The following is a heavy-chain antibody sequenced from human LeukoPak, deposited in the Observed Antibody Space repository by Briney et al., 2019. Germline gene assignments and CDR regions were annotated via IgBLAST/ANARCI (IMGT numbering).Heavy chain of an antibody. D-gene: IGHD3-9*01. V-gene: IGHV4-39*07. CDR2: IYYSGST. CDR3: ARTLYDILTGYFLGYAFDI. CDR1: GGSISSSSYY. Sequence: SETLSLTCTVSGGSISSSSYYWGWIRQPPGKGLEWIGSIYYSGSTYYNPSLKSRVTISVDTSKNQFSLKLSSVTAADTAVYYCARTLYDILTGYFLGYAFDIWGQGTMVTVSS. J-gene: IGHJ3*02.